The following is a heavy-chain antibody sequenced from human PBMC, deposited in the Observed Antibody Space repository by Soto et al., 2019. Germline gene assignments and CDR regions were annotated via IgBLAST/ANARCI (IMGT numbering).Heavy chain of an antibody. V-gene: IGHV3-23*01. D-gene: IGHD3-9*01. J-gene: IGHJ4*02. CDR1: GFTFSSYA. CDR3: AKSGRAGKRLADVLRYFDWLFHTDY. Sequence: GGSLRLSCAASGFTFSSYAMSWVRQAPGKGLEWVSAISGSGGSTYYADSVKGRFTISRDNSKNTLYLQMNSLRAEDTAVYYCAKSGRAGKRLADVLRYFDWLFHTDYWGQGTLVTVSS. CDR2: ISGSGGST.